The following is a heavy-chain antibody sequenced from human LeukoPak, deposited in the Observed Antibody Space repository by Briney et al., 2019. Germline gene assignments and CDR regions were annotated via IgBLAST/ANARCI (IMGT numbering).Heavy chain of an antibody. Sequence: SETLSLTCTVSGGSISSGSYYWSWIRQPAGKGLEWIGRIYTSGSTNYNPSLKSRVTISVDTSKNQLSLKLSSVTAADTAVYYCARADGYKRGGFDYWGQGTLVTVSS. D-gene: IGHD5-24*01. CDR1: GGSISSGSYY. CDR3: ARADGYKRGGFDY. V-gene: IGHV4-61*02. J-gene: IGHJ4*02. CDR2: IYTSGST.